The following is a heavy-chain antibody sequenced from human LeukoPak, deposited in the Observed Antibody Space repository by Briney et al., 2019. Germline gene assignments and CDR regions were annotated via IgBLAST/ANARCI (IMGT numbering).Heavy chain of an antibody. Sequence: PGGSLRLSCAASGFTFSSYAVSWVRQAPGKGLEWVSAIRSSGYNTYYADSVKGRFTISRDNSKNTLYPHMNSLRAEDTAVYFCAKFDGDYFGGNDYWGQGALVTVSS. V-gene: IGHV3-23*01. D-gene: IGHD4-17*01. CDR1: GFTFSSYA. J-gene: IGHJ4*02. CDR2: IRSSGYNT. CDR3: AKFDGDYFGGNDY.